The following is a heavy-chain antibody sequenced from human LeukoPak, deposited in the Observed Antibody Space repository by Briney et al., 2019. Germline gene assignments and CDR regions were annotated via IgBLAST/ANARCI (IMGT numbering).Heavy chain of an antibody. CDR3: ARQPRMATFDY. CDR2: IYTSGST. Sequence: SQTLSLTCTVSGGSISSGSYYWSWIRQPAGKGLEWIGRIYTSGSTNYNPSLKSRVTISVDTSKNQFSLKLSSVTAAGTAVYYCARQPRMATFDYWGQGTLVTVSS. J-gene: IGHJ4*02. CDR1: GGSISSGSYY. V-gene: IGHV4-61*02. D-gene: IGHD5-24*01.